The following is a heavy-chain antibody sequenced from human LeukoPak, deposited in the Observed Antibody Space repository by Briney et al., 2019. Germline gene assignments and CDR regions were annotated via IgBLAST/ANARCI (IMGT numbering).Heavy chain of an antibody. CDR1: GFTFSSYA. D-gene: IGHD4-17*01. J-gene: IGHJ4*02. V-gene: IGHV3-7*03. CDR2: IKQDGSEK. Sequence: GGSLRLSCAASGFTFSSYAMSWVRQAPGKGLEWVANIKQDGSEKYYVDSVKGRFTISRDNAKNSLYLQMNSLRAEDTAVYFCGRGQTTVTNWGQGTLVTVSS. CDR3: GRGQTTVTN.